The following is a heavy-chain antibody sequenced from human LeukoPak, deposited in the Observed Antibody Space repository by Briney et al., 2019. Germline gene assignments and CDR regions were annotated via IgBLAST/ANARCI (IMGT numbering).Heavy chain of an antibody. V-gene: IGHV3-23*01. Sequence: PGGSLRLSCAASGFTFTSNALSWFRQAPGKGLEWVSDIRGGGDTYYAESVKGRFTISRDNSKNTLYLQMNSLRAEDTALYYASGHGSNSYWGQGTLVTVSS. CDR3: SGHGSNSY. CDR1: GFTFTSNA. D-gene: IGHD6-13*01. CDR2: IRGGGDT. J-gene: IGHJ4*02.